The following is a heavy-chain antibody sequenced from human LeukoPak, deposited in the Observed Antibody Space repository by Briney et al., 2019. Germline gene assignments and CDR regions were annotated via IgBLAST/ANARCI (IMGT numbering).Heavy chain of an antibody. CDR2: IYYSGST. CDR3: ARSYGDFIWYFDP. CDR1: GGSISSSSYY. J-gene: IGHJ2*01. V-gene: IGHV4-39*07. D-gene: IGHD3-10*01. Sequence: PSETLSLTCTVSGGSISSSSYYWGWIRQPPGKGLEWIGSIYYSGSTYYNPSLKSRVTISVDTSKNQFSLKLSSVTAADTAVYYCARSYGDFIWYFDPWGRGTLVTVSS.